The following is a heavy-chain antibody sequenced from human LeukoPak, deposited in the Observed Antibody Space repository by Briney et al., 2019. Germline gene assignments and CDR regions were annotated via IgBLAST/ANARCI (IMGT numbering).Heavy chain of an antibody. V-gene: IGHV1-69*10. D-gene: IGHD3-10*01. J-gene: IGHJ6*02. CDR1: GDAFNSHT. Sequence: GASVKVSCKASGDAFNSHTISWVRRAPGQGLEWVGSIIPSFGIPSYAQKFKGRVTISADTSTTTAFMDLTSLRSEDTAVYYCARDFWGTMVRAASMDVWGQGTTVTVSS. CDR3: ARDFWGTMVRAASMDV. CDR2: IIPSFGIP.